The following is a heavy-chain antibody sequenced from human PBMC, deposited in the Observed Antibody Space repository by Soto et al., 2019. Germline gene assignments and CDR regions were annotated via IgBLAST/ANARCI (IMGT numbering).Heavy chain of an antibody. CDR1: GNTFSNYY. Sequence: QVQLVQSGAEVKKPGASVKVSCKASGNTFSNYYIHWVRQAPGQGLEWMGTINPSGGHTTYAQKFLGTVTMPGGSPPGTLYKELTSLRFEDTAGQYRGRGGSVGVVTAAFDYWGQGTLVTVSS. V-gene: IGHV1-46*01. J-gene: IGHJ4*02. CDR3: GRGGSVGVVTAAFDY. CDR2: INPSGGHT. D-gene: IGHD2-21*02.